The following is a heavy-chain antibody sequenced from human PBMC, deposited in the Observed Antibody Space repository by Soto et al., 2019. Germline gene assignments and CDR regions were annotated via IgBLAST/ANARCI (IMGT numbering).Heavy chain of an antibody. CDR2: IFYTGST. V-gene: IGHV4-61*01. CDR1: GGSVRSGSYY. CDR3: ARGGMTAPLGSPDY. D-gene: IGHD2-21*02. Sequence: SETLALTCTVSGGSVRSGSYYWNWIRQPPGRGLEWIGYIFYTGSTNYNPSLKSRLTISVDTSENQFSLKLISVTAADMAVYYCARGGMTAPLGSPDYWGQGTLVTVSS. J-gene: IGHJ4*02.